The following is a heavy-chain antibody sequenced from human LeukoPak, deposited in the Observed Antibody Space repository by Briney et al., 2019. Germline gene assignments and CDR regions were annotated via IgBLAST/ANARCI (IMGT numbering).Heavy chain of an antibody. J-gene: IGHJ4*02. CDR3: ARVPLYYDFWSGYYRAPFDY. CDR1: GYTFTSYG. V-gene: IGHV1-18*01. Sequence: SVKVSCKASGYTFTSYGISWVRQAPGQGLEWMGWISAYNGNTNYAQKLQGRVTMTTDTSTSTAYMELRSLRSDDTAVYYCARVPLYYDFWSGYYRAPFDYWGQGTLVTVSS. CDR2: ISAYNGNT. D-gene: IGHD3-3*01.